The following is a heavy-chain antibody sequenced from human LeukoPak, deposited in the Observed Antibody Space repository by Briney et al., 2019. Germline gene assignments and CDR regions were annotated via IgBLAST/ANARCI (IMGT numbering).Heavy chain of an antibody. J-gene: IGHJ4*02. Sequence: PSQTLSLTCTVSGGSISSGGYYWSWIRQHPGKGLEWIGYIYYSWSTYYNPSLKSRVTISVDTSKNQFSLKLSSVTAADTAVYYCARERRCSSTSCYFDYWGQGTLVTVSS. D-gene: IGHD2-2*01. CDR1: GGSISSGGYY. CDR2: IYYSWST. V-gene: IGHV4-31*03. CDR3: ARERRCSSTSCYFDY.